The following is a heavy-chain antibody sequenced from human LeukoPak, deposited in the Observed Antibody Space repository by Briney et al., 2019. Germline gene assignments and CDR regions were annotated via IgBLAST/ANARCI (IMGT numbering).Heavy chain of an antibody. J-gene: IGHJ4*02. D-gene: IGHD2-8*01. CDR3: ARRIPYCTNGVCQGGYFDY. CDR1: GGSISSGGYY. Sequence: PSQTLSLTCTVSGGSISSGGYYWSWIRQHPGKGLERIGYIYYSGSTYYNPSLKSRVTISVDTSKNQFSLKLSSVIAADTAVYYCARRIPYCTNGVCQGGYFDYWGQGTLVTVSS. CDR2: IYYSGST. V-gene: IGHV4-31*03.